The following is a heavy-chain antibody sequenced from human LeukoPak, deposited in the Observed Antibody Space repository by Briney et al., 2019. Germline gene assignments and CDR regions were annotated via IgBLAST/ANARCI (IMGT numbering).Heavy chain of an antibody. D-gene: IGHD3-9*01. CDR3: ARAPLLPLRYFDWLPGNNWFDP. CDR1: GGSISSSSYY. CDR2: IYYSGST. Sequence: SETRSLTCTVSGGSISSSSYYWGWIRRPPGKGLEWIGSIYYSGSTYYNPSLKSRVTISVDTSKNQFSLKLSSVTAADTAVYYCARAPLLPLRYFDWLPGNNWFDPWGQGTLVTVSS. J-gene: IGHJ5*02. V-gene: IGHV4-39*01.